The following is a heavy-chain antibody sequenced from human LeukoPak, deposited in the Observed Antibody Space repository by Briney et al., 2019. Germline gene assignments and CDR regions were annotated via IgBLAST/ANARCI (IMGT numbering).Heavy chain of an antibody. D-gene: IGHD1-1*01. Sequence: GGSLRLSCAASGFTVNNTWMHWVRLAQGKGLMWVSRISADGTRTDYADPVKGRFTVSRDNAKNTLYLQMNSLRAEDTAVYYCPRASWEYKFDYWGQGDLVTVSS. J-gene: IGHJ4*02. CDR2: ISADGTRT. CDR1: GFTVNNTW. CDR3: PRASWEYKFDY. V-gene: IGHV3-74*01.